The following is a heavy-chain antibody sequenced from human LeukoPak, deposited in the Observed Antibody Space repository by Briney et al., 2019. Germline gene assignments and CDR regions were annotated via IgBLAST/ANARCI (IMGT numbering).Heavy chain of an antibody. D-gene: IGHD5-24*01. V-gene: IGHV1-69-2*01. CDR3: ATGRATGASDAFDI. J-gene: IGHJ3*02. CDR1: GYTFTDYY. CDR2: VDPEDGET. Sequence: ASVKVSCMASGYTFTDYYIHWVQQAPGKGLEWMGRVDPEDGETIYAEKFQGRVTITADTSTDTAYMELSSLRSEDTAVYYCATGRATGASDAFDIWGQGTMVTVSS.